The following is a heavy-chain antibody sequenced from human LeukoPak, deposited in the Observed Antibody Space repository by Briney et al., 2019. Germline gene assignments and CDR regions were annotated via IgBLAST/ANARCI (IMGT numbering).Heavy chain of an antibody. CDR3: AKDQGAYSGYDTGNDY. D-gene: IGHD5-12*01. CDR1: GFTFSSYG. J-gene: IGHJ4*02. CDR2: IRYDGSNK. V-gene: IGHV3-30*02. Sequence: GGSLRLSCAASGFTFSSYGMHWVRQAPGKGLEGVAFIRYDGSNKYYADSVKGRFTISRDNSKNTLYPQMNRLRAEDTAVYYCAKDQGAYSGYDTGNDYWGQGTLVTVSS.